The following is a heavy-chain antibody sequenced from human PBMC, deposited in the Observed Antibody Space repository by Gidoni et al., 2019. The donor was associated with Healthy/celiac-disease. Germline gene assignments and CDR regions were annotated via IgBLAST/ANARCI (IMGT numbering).Heavy chain of an antibody. J-gene: IGHJ4*02. CDR2: ISAYNGHT. CDR1: GYTFTSYS. Sequence: QVQLVQSGAEVKKPGASVKVSCKASGYTFTSYSISWVRQAPGQWLEWMGWISAYNGHTYFAQKLQGIVTRTTDTSTSTAYMELRILRADDTSVYYCARDLYEGIVVATAFDYWGQGTLVTVSS. CDR3: ARDLYEGIVVATAFDY. D-gene: IGHD1-26*01. V-gene: IGHV1-18*01.